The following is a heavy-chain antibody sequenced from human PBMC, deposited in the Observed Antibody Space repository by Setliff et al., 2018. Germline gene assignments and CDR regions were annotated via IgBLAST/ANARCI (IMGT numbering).Heavy chain of an antibody. CDR2: VSDNGATK. D-gene: IGHD6-13*01. V-gene: IGHV3-30*18. CDR3: AKAGGVFTQARRAFDI. J-gene: IGHJ3*02. Sequence: GGSLRLSCAASGFSLRIFWMSWVRQAPGKGLEWVAVVSDNGATKFYADSVKGRFTISRDNSKNTLSLQMNSLRAEDTALYYCAKAGGVFTQARRAFDIWGQGTMVTVSS. CDR1: GFSLRIFW.